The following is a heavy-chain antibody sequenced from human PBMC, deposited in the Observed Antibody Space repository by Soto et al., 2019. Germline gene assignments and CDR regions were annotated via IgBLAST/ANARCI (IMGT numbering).Heavy chain of an antibody. D-gene: IGHD3-10*01. V-gene: IGHV1-69*02. CDR3: AASYGSGSRAFDY. Sequence: SVKVSCKASGDTFSFYTINWVRQAPGLGLEWMGRVNPIVSMSNYAQKFQGRVTITADKSTNTAYMQLSSLRSEDTAIYYCAASYGSGSRAFDYWGQGALVTVSS. CDR1: GDTFSFYT. J-gene: IGHJ4*02. CDR2: VNPIVSMS.